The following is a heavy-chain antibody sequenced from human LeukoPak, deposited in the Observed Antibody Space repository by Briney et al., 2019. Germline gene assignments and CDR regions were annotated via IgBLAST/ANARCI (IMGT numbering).Heavy chain of an antibody. D-gene: IGHD3-22*01. J-gene: IGHJ5*02. V-gene: IGHV1-18*01. CDR1: GYTFTSYG. CDR2: ISAYNGNT. Sequence: PGASVKVSCKASGYTFTSYGISWVRQAPGQGLEWMGWISAYNGNTNYAQKLQGRVTMTTDASTSTAYMELRSLRSDDTAVSYCARVVRSNYYDSSGYYHNWFDPWGQGTLVTVSS. CDR3: ARVVRSNYYDSSGYYHNWFDP.